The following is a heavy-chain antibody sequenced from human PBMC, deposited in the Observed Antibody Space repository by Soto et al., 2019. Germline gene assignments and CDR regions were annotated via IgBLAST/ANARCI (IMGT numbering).Heavy chain of an antibody. J-gene: IGHJ2*01. D-gene: IGHD2-2*01. CDR2: INPDSGGT. Sequence: ASVKVSCKASGYTFTDYYIHWVRQAPGQGLEWVGWINPDSGGTNLAQRFQGRVTMTSDTSINTAYMELSRLRSDDTAVYYCAIRTGQLAIISEFDGDWFFEVWGRGTLVTVSS. V-gene: IGHV1-2*02. CDR1: GYTFTDYY. CDR3: AIRTGQLAIISEFDGDWFFEV.